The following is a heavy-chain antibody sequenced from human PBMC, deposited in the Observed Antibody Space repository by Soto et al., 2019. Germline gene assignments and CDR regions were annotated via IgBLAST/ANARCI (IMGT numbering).Heavy chain of an antibody. CDR1: GGSISGYY. Sequence: KPSETLSLTCTVSGGSISGYYWTWIRQPPGKGLEWVGSLFYGGTTDYNPSLKSRLTLSLDTSKNHFSLKLRSVTAADTVVYYCARHRGPAPVYWGQGTLVTVSS. CDR2: LFYGGTT. D-gene: IGHD3-10*01. CDR3: ARHRGPAPVY. J-gene: IGHJ4*02. V-gene: IGHV4-39*01.